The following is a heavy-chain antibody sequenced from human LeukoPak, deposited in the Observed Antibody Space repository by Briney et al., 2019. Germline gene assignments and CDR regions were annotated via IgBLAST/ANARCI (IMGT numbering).Heavy chain of an antibody. V-gene: IGHV4-39*01. Sequence: SETLSLTCTVSGGSISSSSYYWGWIRQPPGKGLEWIGSIYYSGSTYYNPSLKSRVTISVDTSKNQFSPKLSSVTAADTAVYYCALWGWELPLQGFDPWGQGTLVTVSS. CDR2: IYYSGST. J-gene: IGHJ5*02. D-gene: IGHD1-26*01. CDR1: GGSISSSSYY. CDR3: ALWGWELPLQGFDP.